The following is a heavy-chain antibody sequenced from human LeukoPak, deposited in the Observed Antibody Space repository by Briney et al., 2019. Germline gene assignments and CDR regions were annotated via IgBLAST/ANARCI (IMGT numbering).Heavy chain of an antibody. CDR3: AKGDRVAAAAMVDY. Sequence: PGGSLRLSCAASGFTFSSYAMSWVRQAPGKGLEWVSAISSSGGTTYYADSVKGRFTISRDNSKTTLYGQMNSLRAEDTAIYYCAKGDRVAAAAMVDYWGQGTLVTVSS. CDR1: GFTFSSYA. D-gene: IGHD6-13*01. CDR2: ISSSGGTT. V-gene: IGHV3-23*01. J-gene: IGHJ4*02.